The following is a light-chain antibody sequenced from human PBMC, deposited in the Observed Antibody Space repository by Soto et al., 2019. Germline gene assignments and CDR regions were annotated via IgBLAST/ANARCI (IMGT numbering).Light chain of an antibody. J-gene: IGKJ1*01. Sequence: EIVLTQSPGTLSLSPGERATLSCRASQSVSSSYLAWYQQKPGQAPRLLIYGASSRATGIPDRFSGSGSGTDFTLTITRLEPEAFAVYYCQQYGTSPPRWTFGQVTKVEIK. CDR1: QSVSSSY. CDR3: QQYGTSPPRWT. CDR2: GAS. V-gene: IGKV3-20*01.